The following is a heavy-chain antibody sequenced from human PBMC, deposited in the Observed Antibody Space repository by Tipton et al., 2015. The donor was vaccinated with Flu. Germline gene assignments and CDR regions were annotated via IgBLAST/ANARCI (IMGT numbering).Heavy chain of an antibody. J-gene: IGHJ4*02. CDR1: GGSISSYY. CDR3: ARFIAVAADY. D-gene: IGHD6-13*01. CDR2: IYYSGST. Sequence: TLSLTCTVSGGSISSYYWSWIRQPPGKGLEWIGYIYYSGSTNYNPSLKSRVTISVDTSKNQFSLKLSSVTAADTAVYYCARFIAVAADYWGQGTLVTVSS. V-gene: IGHV4-59*01.